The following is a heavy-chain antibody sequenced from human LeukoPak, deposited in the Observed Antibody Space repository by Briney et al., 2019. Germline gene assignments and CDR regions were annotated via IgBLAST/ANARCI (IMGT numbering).Heavy chain of an antibody. J-gene: IGHJ4*02. Sequence: SETLSLTCAVYGGSFSGYYWSWIRQPPGKGLEWIGEINHSGSTNYNPSLKSRVTISVDTSKNQFSLKLSSVTAADTAVYYCARHRAARTTPFDYWGQGTLVTVSS. D-gene: IGHD6-6*01. V-gene: IGHV4-34*01. CDR2: INHSGST. CDR1: GGSFSGYY. CDR3: ARHRAARTTPFDY.